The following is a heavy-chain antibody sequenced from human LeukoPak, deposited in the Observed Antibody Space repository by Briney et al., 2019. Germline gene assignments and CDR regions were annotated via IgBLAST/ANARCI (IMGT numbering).Heavy chain of an antibody. Sequence: GGSLRLSCAASGFTFSSYGMHWVRQAPGKGLEWVAVISYDGSNKYYADSVKGRFTISRDNSKNTLYLQMNSLRAEDTAVYYCARFGLYRVVIVGANSRWGQGTLVTVSS. CDR2: ISYDGSNK. CDR3: ARFGLYRVVIVGANSR. J-gene: IGHJ4*02. CDR1: GFTFSSYG. V-gene: IGHV3-30*03. D-gene: IGHD1-26*01.